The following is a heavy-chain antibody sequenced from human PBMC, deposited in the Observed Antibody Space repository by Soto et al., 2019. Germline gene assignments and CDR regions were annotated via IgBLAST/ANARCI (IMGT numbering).Heavy chain of an antibody. J-gene: IGHJ6*02. Sequence: ASVKVSCKPSGYTFTSYDINWVRQATGQGLEWMGWMNPNSGNTGYAQKFQGRVTMTRNTSISTAYMELSSLRSEDTAVYYCARDHVWMATIEVYYYGMDVWGQGTTVTVSS. CDR1: GYTFTSYD. D-gene: IGHD5-12*01. CDR2: MNPNSGNT. V-gene: IGHV1-8*01. CDR3: ARDHVWMATIEVYYYGMDV.